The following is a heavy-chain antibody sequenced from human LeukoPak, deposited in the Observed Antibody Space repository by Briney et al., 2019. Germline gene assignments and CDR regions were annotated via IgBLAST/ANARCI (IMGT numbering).Heavy chain of an antibody. Sequence: SETLSLTCVVYGGSFSGYYWSWIRQPPGKGLEWIGEINHSGSTNYNPSLKSRVTISVDTSKNQFALKLSSVTAADTAVYYCARVRCSGGSCPYYYYYYYMDVWGKGTTVTVSS. CDR3: ARVRCSGGSCPYYYYYYYMDV. CDR2: INHSGST. V-gene: IGHV4-34*01. CDR1: GGSFSGYY. D-gene: IGHD2-15*01. J-gene: IGHJ6*03.